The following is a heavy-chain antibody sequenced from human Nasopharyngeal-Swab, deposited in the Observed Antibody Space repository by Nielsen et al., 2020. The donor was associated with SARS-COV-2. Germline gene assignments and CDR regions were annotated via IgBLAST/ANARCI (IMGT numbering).Heavy chain of an antibody. Sequence: WVRQALGQGLEWMGWINTNTGHPTYAQGFTGRFVFSLDTSVSTAYLQISSLKAEDTAVYNCARAGRGSSSWYVMDYYYGMDVWGQGTTVTVSS. CDR2: INTNTGHP. D-gene: IGHD6-13*01. J-gene: IGHJ6*02. V-gene: IGHV7-4-1*02. CDR3: ARAGRGSSSWYVMDYYYGMDV.